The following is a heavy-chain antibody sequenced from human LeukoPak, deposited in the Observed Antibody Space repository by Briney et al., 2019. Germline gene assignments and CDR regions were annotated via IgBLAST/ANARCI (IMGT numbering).Heavy chain of an antibody. CDR1: GGSFSGYY. CDR3: ARGETYYYDSSGYYLQSFDY. J-gene: IGHJ4*02. D-gene: IGHD3-22*01. V-gene: IGHV4-34*01. CDR2: INHSGST. Sequence: SETLSLTCAVYGGSFSGYYWSWIRQPPGKGLEWIGEINHSGSTNYNPSLKSRATISVDTSKNQFSLKLSSVTAADTAVYYCARGETYYYDSSGYYLQSFDYWGQGTLVTVSS.